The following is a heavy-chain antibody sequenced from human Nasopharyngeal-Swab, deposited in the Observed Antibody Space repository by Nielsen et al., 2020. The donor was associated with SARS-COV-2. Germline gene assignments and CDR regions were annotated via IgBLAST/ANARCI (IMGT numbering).Heavy chain of an antibody. Sequence: GESLKISCAASGFTFSSYAMSWVRQAPGKGLEWVSAISGSGGSTYYADSVKGRFTISRDNSKNTLYLQMNSLRAQDTAVYYCAKGRGSNCDGDCSSRICDSWGQGTLVTVSS. V-gene: IGHV3-23*01. CDR3: AKGRGSNCDGDCSSRICDS. J-gene: IGHJ4*02. CDR2: ISGSGGST. D-gene: IGHD2-21*02. CDR1: GFTFSSYA.